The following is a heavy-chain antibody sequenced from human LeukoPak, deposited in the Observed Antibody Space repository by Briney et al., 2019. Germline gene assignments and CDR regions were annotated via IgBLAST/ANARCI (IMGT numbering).Heavy chain of an antibody. CDR1: GFTFSSYS. D-gene: IGHD2-2*01. V-gene: IGHV3-21*01. Sequence: GGSLRLSCAASGFTFSSYSMNWVRQAPGKGLEWVSSISSSSSYIYYADSVKGRFTISRDNAKNSLDLQMNSLRAEDTAVYYCARDPLYCSSTSCYGFDYWGQGTLVTVSS. CDR2: ISSSSSYI. CDR3: ARDPLYCSSTSCYGFDY. J-gene: IGHJ4*02.